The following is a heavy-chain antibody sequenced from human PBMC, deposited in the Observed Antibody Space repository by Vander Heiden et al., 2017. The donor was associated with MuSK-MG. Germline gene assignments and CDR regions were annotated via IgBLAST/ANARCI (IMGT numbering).Heavy chain of an antibody. J-gene: IGHJ4*02. D-gene: IGHD3-16*01. V-gene: IGHV3-30*18. CDR1: GFTFSDYG. Sequence: VQLVESGGGVVQPGGCLRLSCAASGFTFSDYGMHWVRQAPGKGLEWVAVVSFNGHVKYYADSVKGRFSISRDNSQNTLYLQMNSLITDDTAVYYCTKEGDVRVSTRTDYWGQGTLVTVSS. CDR2: VSFNGHVK. CDR3: TKEGDVRVSTRTDY.